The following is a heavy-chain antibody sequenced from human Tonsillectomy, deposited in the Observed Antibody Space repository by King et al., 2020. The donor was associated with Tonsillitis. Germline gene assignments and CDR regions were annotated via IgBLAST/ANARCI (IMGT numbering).Heavy chain of an antibody. D-gene: IGHD6-13*01. CDR3: ARGGGSWYEDRTEYFQH. CDR1: GFTFSSYS. V-gene: IGHV3-21*01. J-gene: IGHJ1*01. CDR2: ISSSSSYI. Sequence: VQLVESGGGLVKPGGSRRLSCAASGFTFSSYSMNWVRQAPGKGLEWVSFISSSSSYIYYADSVKGRFTISRDNAKNSLYLQMNSLRAEDTAVYFCARGGGSWYEDRTEYFQHWGQGTLVTVSS.